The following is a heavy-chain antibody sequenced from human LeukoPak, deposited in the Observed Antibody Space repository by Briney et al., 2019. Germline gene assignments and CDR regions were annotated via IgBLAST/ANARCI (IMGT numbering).Heavy chain of an antibody. V-gene: IGHV3-23*01. D-gene: IGHD3-10*01. CDR2: ISGSGGST. CDR3: AKGGVVRGVVSNPFDY. CDR1: GFTFSSYA. J-gene: IGHJ4*02. Sequence: GGSLRLSCAASGFTFSSYAMSWVRQAPGKGLEWVSAISGSGGSTYYADSVKGRFTISRDNSKNTLYLQMNSLRAEDTAVYYCAKGGVVRGVVSNPFDYWGQGTLVTVSS.